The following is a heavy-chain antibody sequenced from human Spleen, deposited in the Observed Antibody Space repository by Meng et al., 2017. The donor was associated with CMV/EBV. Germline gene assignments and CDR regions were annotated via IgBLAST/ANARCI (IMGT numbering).Heavy chain of an antibody. CDR3: ARDFGAVWFDP. Sequence: QVQLVQSWAEVKKPGASVKVSCKASGYTFTGYYIHWVRQAPGQGLEWMVWINPNSGGTNYAQKFQGRVTMTRDTSISTAYMELSRLRSDDTSIYYCARDFGAVWFDPWGQGTLVTVSS. D-gene: IGHD3-16*01. CDR1: GYTFTGYY. J-gene: IGHJ5*02. V-gene: IGHV1-2*02. CDR2: INPNSGGT.